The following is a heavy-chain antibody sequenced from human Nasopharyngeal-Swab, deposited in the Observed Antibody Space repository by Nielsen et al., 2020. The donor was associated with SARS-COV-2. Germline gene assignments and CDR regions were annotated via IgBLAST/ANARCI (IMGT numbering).Heavy chain of an antibody. CDR1: GFTFSSYG. V-gene: IGHV3-33*01. J-gene: IGHJ4*02. CDR2: IWYDGSNK. CDR3: ARDRVGWSIDY. Sequence: GGSLRLSCAASGFTFSSYGMHWVRQAPGKGLEWVAVIWYDGSNKYYADSMKGRFTISRDNSKNTLYLQMNSLRAEDTAVYYCARDRVGWSIDYWGQGTLVTVSS. D-gene: IGHD2-15*01.